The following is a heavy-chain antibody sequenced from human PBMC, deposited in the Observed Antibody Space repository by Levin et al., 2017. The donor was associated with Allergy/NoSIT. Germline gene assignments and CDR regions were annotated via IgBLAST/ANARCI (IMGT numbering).Heavy chain of an antibody. CDR1: GFTFSNYG. D-gene: IGHD6-19*01. J-gene: IGHJ4*02. CDR3: AKDLRDRSGWSYYFDY. CDR2: ISASAGST. V-gene: IGHV3-23*01. Sequence: PGESLKISCAASGFTFSNYGVSWVRQAPGKGLEWVSAISASAGSTYYADSVKGRFTISRDNSKNTLYLQMNSLRAEDTAVYYCAKDLRDRSGWSYYFDYWGQGTLVTVSS.